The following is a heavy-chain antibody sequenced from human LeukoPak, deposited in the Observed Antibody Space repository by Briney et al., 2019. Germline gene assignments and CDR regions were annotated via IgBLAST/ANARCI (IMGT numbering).Heavy chain of an antibody. J-gene: IGHJ4*02. CDR1: GYTFTSYA. V-gene: IGHV1-3*01. CDR2: INAGNGNT. CDR3: ARGNPFLAMTPLDY. D-gene: IGHD2-15*01. Sequence: GASVKVSCKASGYTFTSYAMRWVRQAPGQRLEWMGWINAGNGNTKYTQKFQGRVTITRDTSASTAYMELSSLRSEDTAVYYCARGNPFLAMTPLDYWGQGTLVTVSS.